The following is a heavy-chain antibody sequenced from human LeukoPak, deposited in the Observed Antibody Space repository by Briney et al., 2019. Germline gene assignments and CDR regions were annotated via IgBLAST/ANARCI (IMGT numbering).Heavy chain of an antibody. Sequence: SETLSLTCTVSGGSISSSSYYWGWIRQPPGKGLEWIGSIYYSGSTYYNPSLKSRVTISVDTSKNQFSLKLSSVTAADTAVYYCAVLPGKLGRVGDYWGQGTLVTVSS. CDR1: GGSISSSSYY. D-gene: IGHD7-27*01. J-gene: IGHJ4*02. CDR2: IYYSGST. CDR3: AVLPGKLGRVGDY. V-gene: IGHV4-39*07.